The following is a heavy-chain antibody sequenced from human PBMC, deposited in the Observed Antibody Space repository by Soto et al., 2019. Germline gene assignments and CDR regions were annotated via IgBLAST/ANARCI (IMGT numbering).Heavy chain of an antibody. CDR2: IIPIFGTA. CDR1: GGTFSSYA. J-gene: IGHJ4*02. Sequence: QVQLVQSGAEVKKPGSSVKVSCKASGGTFSSYAISWVRQAPGQGLEGMGGIIPIFGTANSAQKFQGRVTITADESTSTAYMELSSLRSEDTAVYYCAREIAIFGVTAFDYWGQGTLVTVSS. CDR3: AREIAIFGVTAFDY. V-gene: IGHV1-69*01. D-gene: IGHD3-3*01.